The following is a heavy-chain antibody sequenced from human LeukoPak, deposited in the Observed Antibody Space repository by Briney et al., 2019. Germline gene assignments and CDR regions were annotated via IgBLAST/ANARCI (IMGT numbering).Heavy chain of an antibody. CDR3: AKNQLI. Sequence: GGSLRLSCAASGFTFSSYTMHWVRQAPGKGLEWVAVISYDGSNKYYAESVKGRFTISRDNSKNTLYLQMNSLRAEDTAVYYCAKNQLIWGQGTMVTVSS. V-gene: IGHV3-30*04. CDR2: ISYDGSNK. J-gene: IGHJ3*02. CDR1: GFTFSSYT. D-gene: IGHD5-24*01.